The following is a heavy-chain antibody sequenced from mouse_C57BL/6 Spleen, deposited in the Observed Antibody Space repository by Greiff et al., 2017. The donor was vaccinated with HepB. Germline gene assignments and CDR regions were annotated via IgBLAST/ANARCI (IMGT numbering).Heavy chain of an antibody. V-gene: IGHV1-12*01. D-gene: IGHD1-1*01. CDR3: AREDYYGSSYGFNY. CDR1: GYTFTSYN. J-gene: IGHJ2*01. CDR2: IYPGNGET. Sequence: LQQSGAELVRPGASVKMSCKASGYTFTSYNMHWVKQTPRQGLEWIGAIYPGNGETSYNQKFKGKATLTIDKSSSTAYMQLSSLTSEDSAVYFCAREDYYGSSYGFNYWGQGTTLTVTS.